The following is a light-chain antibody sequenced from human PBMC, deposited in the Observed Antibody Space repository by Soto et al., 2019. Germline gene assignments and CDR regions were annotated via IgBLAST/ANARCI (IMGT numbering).Light chain of an antibody. CDR2: NNI. CDR3: AVWDDSLDGHAV. J-gene: IGLJ7*01. V-gene: IGLV1-44*01. Sequence: QSVLTQPPSASGTPGQRVSISCSGSSSNIGSNTVSWYQHLPGTAPRLLIYNNIQRPSGVPDRFSGSKSGTSASLAISGLQSEDEADYYCAVWDDSLDGHAVFGGGTQLTVL. CDR1: SSNIGSNT.